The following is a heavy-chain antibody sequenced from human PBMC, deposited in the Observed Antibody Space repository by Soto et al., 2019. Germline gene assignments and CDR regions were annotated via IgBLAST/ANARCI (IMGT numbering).Heavy chain of an antibody. D-gene: IGHD4-17*01. J-gene: IGHJ5*02. CDR1: GGSISSGDYY. Sequence: SETLSLTCTVSGGSISSGDYYWSWIRQPPGKGLEWIGYIYYSGSTYYNPSLKSRVTISVDTSKNQFSLKLSSVTAADTAVYYCARESPSYGDTTTNWFDPWGQGTLVTVSS. CDR2: IYYSGST. V-gene: IGHV4-30-4*01. CDR3: ARESPSYGDTTTNWFDP.